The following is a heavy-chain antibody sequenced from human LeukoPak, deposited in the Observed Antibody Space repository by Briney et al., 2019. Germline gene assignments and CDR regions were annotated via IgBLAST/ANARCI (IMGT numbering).Heavy chain of an antibody. J-gene: IGHJ3*02. CDR2: IYYSGIT. Sequence: SETLSLTCTVSGGSISSFYWSWIRQPPGKGLEWIGYIYYSGITNYTPYLTCRAAISVATSKNQFSLKLSSVTAADTAVYFCARVGGGVEDAFDIWGQGTMVTVSS. V-gene: IGHV4-59*01. CDR1: GGSISSFY. D-gene: IGHD1-1*01. CDR3: ARVGGGVEDAFDI.